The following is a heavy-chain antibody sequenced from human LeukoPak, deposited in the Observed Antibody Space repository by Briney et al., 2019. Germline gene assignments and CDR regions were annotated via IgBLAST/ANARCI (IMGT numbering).Heavy chain of an antibody. D-gene: IGHD1/OR15-1a*01. J-gene: IGHJ4*02. CDR2: IYHSGST. Sequence: SETLSLTCPVSGYSISSGYYWGWIRQPPGKGLEWIGSIYHSGSTYYNPSLKSRVTISVDTSKNQFSLKLSSVTAADTAVYYCARDTQTKGFDYWGQGTLVTVSS. CDR3: ARDTQTKGFDY. CDR1: GYSISSGYY. V-gene: IGHV4-38-2*02.